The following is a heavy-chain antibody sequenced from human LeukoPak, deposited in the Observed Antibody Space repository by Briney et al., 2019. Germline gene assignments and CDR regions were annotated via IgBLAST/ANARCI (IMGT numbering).Heavy chain of an antibody. CDR3: ASLLKGCSSTSCYRSLDY. CDR2: IYSGGST. CDR1: GFTVSSNY. Sequence: GGSLRLSCAASGFTVSSNYMSWVRQAPGKGLEWVSVIYSGGSTYYADPVKGRFTISRDNSKNTLYLQMNSLRAEDTAVYYCASLLKGCSSTSCYRSLDYWGQGTLVTVSS. V-gene: IGHV3-66*02. J-gene: IGHJ4*02. D-gene: IGHD2-2*01.